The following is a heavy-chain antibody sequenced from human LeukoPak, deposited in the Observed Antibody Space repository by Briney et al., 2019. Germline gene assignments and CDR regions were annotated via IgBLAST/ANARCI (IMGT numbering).Heavy chain of an antibody. Sequence: GGSLRLSCAASGFTFSDYYMSWIRQAPGKGLEWVSYISSSGSTIYYADSVKGRFTISRDNSKNSLYLKMNSLRAEDTAVYSCARPLYATRGAFNIWGQGTVVTVSS. CDR3: ARPLYATRGAFNI. CDR1: GFTFSDYY. CDR2: ISSSGSTI. D-gene: IGHD2-8*01. V-gene: IGHV3-11*01. J-gene: IGHJ3*02.